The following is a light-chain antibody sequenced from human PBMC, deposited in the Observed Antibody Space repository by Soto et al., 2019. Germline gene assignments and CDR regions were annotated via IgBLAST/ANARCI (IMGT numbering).Light chain of an antibody. CDR1: QTVSSY. J-gene: IGKJ4*01. CDR2: DAS. V-gene: IGKV3-11*01. CDR3: QQYNNWPLT. Sequence: EIVLTQSPATLSLSPGERATLSCRASQTVSSYLLWYQQKRGQAPRLLIYDASNRATGIPARFSGSGSGTDFTLTISRLEPEDFAVYYCQQYNNWPLTFGGGTKVDIK.